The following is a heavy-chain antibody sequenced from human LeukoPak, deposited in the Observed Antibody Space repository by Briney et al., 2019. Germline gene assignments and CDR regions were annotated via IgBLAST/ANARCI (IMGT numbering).Heavy chain of an antibody. CDR2: ISAYNGNT. Sequence: ASVKVSCKASGYPFTSYGISWVRQAPGQGLEWMGWISAYNGNTNYAQKLQGRVTMTTDTSTSTAYMELRSLRSDDTAVYYCARDIPKIAVAGTRSVWFDPWGQGTLVTVSS. CDR3: ARDIPKIAVAGTRSVWFDP. J-gene: IGHJ5*02. CDR1: GYPFTSYG. V-gene: IGHV1-18*01. D-gene: IGHD6-19*01.